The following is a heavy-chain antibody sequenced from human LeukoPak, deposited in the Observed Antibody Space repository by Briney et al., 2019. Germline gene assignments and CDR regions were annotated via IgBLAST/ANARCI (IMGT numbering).Heavy chain of an antibody. J-gene: IGHJ4*02. Sequence: TGGSLRLSCAASGFTFSSFSMTWVRQAPGKGVEGGARIKEEGGEQKYVASVKGRFTISRDNAKNSLYLQMNSLRAEDTAIYYCARIRSWGYFDYWGQGALVTVSS. CDR2: IKEEGGEQ. CDR3: ARIRSWGYFDY. V-gene: IGHV3-7*01. CDR1: GFTFSSFS. D-gene: IGHD3-16*01.